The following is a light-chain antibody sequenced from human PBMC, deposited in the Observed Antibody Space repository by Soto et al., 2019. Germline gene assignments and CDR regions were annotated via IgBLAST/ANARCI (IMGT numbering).Light chain of an antibody. V-gene: IGKV4-1*01. CDR3: QQYYSPPLT. J-gene: IGKJ4*01. CDR2: WAS. CDR1: QSVLYSSNEKNF. Sequence: DIVMTQSPDSLAVSLGERATINCKSSQSVLYSSNEKNFLAWYQQKPGQPPKLLIYWASTRESGVPDQFSGSGSGTDFTLTITGLQAEDVALYYCQQYYSPPLTFGGGTKVEIK.